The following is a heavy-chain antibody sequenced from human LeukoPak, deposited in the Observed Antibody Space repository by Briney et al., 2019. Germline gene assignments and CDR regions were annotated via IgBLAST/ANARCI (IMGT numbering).Heavy chain of an antibody. CDR2: IYSSGST. V-gene: IGHV4-4*07. CDR1: GGSISSYY. CDR3: ARAYCSGGSCYPGFDY. Sequence: SETLSLTCTVSGGSISSYYWSWIRQPAGKGLDWIGRIYSSGSTNYNPSLKSRVTMSVDTSKNQFSLKLSSVTAADTAVYYCARAYCSGGSCYPGFDYWGQGTLVTVSS. D-gene: IGHD2-15*01. J-gene: IGHJ4*02.